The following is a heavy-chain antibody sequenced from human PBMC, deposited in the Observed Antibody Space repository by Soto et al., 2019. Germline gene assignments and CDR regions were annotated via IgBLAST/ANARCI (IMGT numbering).Heavy chain of an antibody. CDR2: IYYSGST. CDR1: GGSISSGGYY. CDR3: AKWISVKGGMDV. Sequence: KTSETLSLTCTVSGGSISSGGYYWSWIRQHPGKGLEWIGYIYYSGSTYYSPSPKSRVTISVDTSKNQFSLKLSSVTAADTAVYYCAKWISVKGGMDVWGQGTTVTVSS. J-gene: IGHJ6*02. D-gene: IGHD2-2*03. V-gene: IGHV4-31*03.